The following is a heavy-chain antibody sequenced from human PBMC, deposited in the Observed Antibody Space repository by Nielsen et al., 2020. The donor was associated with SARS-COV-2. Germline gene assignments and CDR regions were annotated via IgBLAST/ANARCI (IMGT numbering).Heavy chain of an antibody. J-gene: IGHJ4*02. Sequence: GGSLRLSCAASGFTFNSYHMSWVRQAPGKGLEWVSTINGGGDSTYYADSVKGRFTISRDNSKNTLYLQMNSLRAEDTAVYYCAKHRWGHFYDSTDYWGQGTLVTVSS. V-gene: IGHV3-23*01. D-gene: IGHD3-22*01. CDR3: AKHRWGHFYDSTDY. CDR2: INGGGDST. CDR1: GFTFNSYH.